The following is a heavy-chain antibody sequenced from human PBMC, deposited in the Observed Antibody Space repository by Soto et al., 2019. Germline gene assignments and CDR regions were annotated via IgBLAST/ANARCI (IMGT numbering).Heavy chain of an antibody. V-gene: IGHV3-30-3*01. CDR3: AREYSSSWYPYYYYGMDV. J-gene: IGHJ6*01. Sequence: QVQLVESGGGVVQPGRSLRLSCAASGFTFSSYAMHWVRQAPGKGLEWVAVISYDGSNKYYADSVKGRFTISRDNSKNTLYLQMNSLRAEDTAVYYCAREYSSSWYPYYYYGMDVW. CDR1: GFTFSSYA. CDR2: ISYDGSNK. D-gene: IGHD6-13*01.